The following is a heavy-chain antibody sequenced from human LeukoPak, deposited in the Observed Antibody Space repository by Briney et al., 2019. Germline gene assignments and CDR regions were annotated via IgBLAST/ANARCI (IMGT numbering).Heavy chain of an antibody. V-gene: IGHV3-53*01. CDR1: GFTVSTNY. CDR2: IYSGGST. J-gene: IGHJ6*03. CDR3: ARLLGSIYYDSSGYSGYYYYYMDV. Sequence: GGSLRLSCAASGFTVSTNYMSWVRQTPGKGLECVSVIYSGGSTYYADSVKGRFTISRDNSKNTVYLQMNSLRVEDTAVYYCARLLGSIYYDSSGYSGYYYYYMDVWGKGTTVTISS. D-gene: IGHD3-22*01.